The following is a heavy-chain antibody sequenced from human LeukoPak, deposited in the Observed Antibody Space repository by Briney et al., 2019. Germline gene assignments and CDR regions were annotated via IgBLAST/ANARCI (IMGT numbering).Heavy chain of an antibody. D-gene: IGHD3-3*01. CDR1: GGSISSSSYY. CDR3: AREYFGDYDFWSGYFGMGEYNWFDP. J-gene: IGHJ5*02. Sequence: PSETLSLTCTVSGGSISSSSYYWGWIRQPPGKGLEWIGSIYHSGSTYYNPSLKSRVTISVDTSKNQFSLKLSSVTAADTAVYYCAREYFGDYDFWSGYFGMGEYNWFDPWGQGTLVTVSS. CDR2: IYHSGST. V-gene: IGHV4-39*07.